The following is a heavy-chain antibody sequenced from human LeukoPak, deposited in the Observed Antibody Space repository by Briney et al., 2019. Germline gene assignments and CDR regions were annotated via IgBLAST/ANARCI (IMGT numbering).Heavy chain of an antibody. CDR3: ARGGFYCGDDCYVDY. J-gene: IGHJ4*02. V-gene: IGHV4-34*01. D-gene: IGHD2-21*02. CDR2: INRSGST. Sequence: SETLSLTCAVYGASLSYYYWSWIRQSPEKGLEWIGEINRSGSTNYNPSLKSRVPISVDTSKNQFSLKLSSVTAADTAVYYCARGGFYCGDDCYVDYWGQGTLVTVSS. CDR1: GASLSYYY.